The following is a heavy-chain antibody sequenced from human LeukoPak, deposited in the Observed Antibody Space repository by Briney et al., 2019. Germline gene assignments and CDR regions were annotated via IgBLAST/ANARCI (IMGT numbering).Heavy chain of an antibody. CDR3: ARGGAYCGGDCYSSHFDY. CDR1: GYTLTELS. J-gene: IGHJ4*02. CDR2: FDPEDGET. D-gene: IGHD2-21*02. V-gene: IGHV1-24*01. Sequence: ASVKVSCKVSGYTLTELSMHWVRQAPGKGLEWMGGFDPEDGETIYAQKFQGRVTMTEDTSTDTAYMELSSLRSEDTAVYYCARGGAYCGGDCYSSHFDYWGQGTLVTVSS.